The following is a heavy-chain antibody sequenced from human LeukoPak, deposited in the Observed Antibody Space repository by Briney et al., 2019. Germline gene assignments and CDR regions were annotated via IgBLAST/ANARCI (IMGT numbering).Heavy chain of an antibody. CDR1: GFSLGAYA. D-gene: IGHD3-3*01. CDR2: INADGGRT. J-gene: IGHJ6*02. Sequence: PGGSLRLSCVASGFSLGAYAMHWVRHARGKGLEWVSHINADGGRTYYADAVKGRFTISRDNSKDSLYLQMTGLRAEDSAVYYCATWAFYHDLDVWGRGTTVTVSS. CDR3: ATWAFYHDLDV. V-gene: IGHV3-43*02.